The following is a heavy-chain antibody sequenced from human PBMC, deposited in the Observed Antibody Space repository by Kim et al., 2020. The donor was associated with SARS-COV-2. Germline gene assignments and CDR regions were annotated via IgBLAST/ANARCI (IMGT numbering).Heavy chain of an antibody. D-gene: IGHD2-2*01. J-gene: IGHJ4*02. V-gene: IGHV5-51*01. CDR1: GYSFTSYW. CDR2: IYPGDSDT. CDR3: ARRGGGYCSSTSCYEFDY. Sequence: GESLKISCKGSGYSFTSYWIGWVRQMPGKGLEWMGIIYPGDSDTRYSPSFQGQVTISADKSISTAYLQWSSLKASDTAMYYCARRGGGYCSSTSCYEFDYWGQGTLVTVSS.